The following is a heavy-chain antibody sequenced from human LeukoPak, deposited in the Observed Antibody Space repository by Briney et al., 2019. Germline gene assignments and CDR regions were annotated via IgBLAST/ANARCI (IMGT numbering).Heavy chain of an antibody. CDR3: ATSGFSGYDHPS. Sequence: QAGGSLSLSCAASGFTIRSYSMAWVRLAPGQGLEWVSVIRGGADDTSYADSVKGRFTISRDNSKNTLFLQMDGLRVEDTAVYYCATSGFSGYDHPSWGQGTLVTVSS. V-gene: IGHV3-23*01. CDR1: GFTIRSYS. D-gene: IGHD5-12*01. CDR2: IRGGADDT. J-gene: IGHJ5*02.